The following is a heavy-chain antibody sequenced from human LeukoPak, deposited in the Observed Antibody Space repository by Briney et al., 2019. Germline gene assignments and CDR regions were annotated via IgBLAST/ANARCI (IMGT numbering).Heavy chain of an antibody. V-gene: IGHV3-7*01. CDR3: ARGNIVVVPAAPLGY. D-gene: IGHD2-2*01. CDR1: GFSFSNYW. Sequence: PGGSLRLSCEGSGFSFSNYWMGWVRQAPGKGLQWVANIKTDGSEKYYVGSVKGRFTISRDNAKNSLYLQMNSLRAEDTAVYYCARGNIVVVPAAPLGYWGQGTLVTVSS. CDR2: IKTDGSEK. J-gene: IGHJ4*02.